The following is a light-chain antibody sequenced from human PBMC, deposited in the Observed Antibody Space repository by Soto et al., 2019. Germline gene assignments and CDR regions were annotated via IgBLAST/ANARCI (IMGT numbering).Light chain of an antibody. Sequence: QSVLTQPPSASGTPGQRVTISCSGSSSNIGTNYIYWYQHLPGVAPKLLIYTSDQRPSGVPDRFSGSKSGTSASLAISGLRYEDEADYYYAAWDDSLSGPNLIFGGGTQLTVL. CDR1: SSNIGTNY. CDR2: TSD. CDR3: AAWDDSLSGPNLI. J-gene: IGLJ2*01. V-gene: IGLV1-47*01.